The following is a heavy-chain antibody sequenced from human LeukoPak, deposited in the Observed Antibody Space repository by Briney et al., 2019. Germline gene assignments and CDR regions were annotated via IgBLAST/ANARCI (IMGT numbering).Heavy chain of an antibody. CDR2: IYYSGKT. V-gene: IGHV4-59*01. CDR1: GGSISSYY. CDR3: ARAPGSGYYSYWYFDL. D-gene: IGHD3-22*01. Sequence: SETLSLTCTVSGGSISSYYWYWIRQPPGKGLEWIGDIYYSGKTNHNPSLKSRVTISDDTSKNQFSLKLRSVTSADTAVYYCARAPGSGYYSYWYFDLWGRGTLVTVSS. J-gene: IGHJ2*01.